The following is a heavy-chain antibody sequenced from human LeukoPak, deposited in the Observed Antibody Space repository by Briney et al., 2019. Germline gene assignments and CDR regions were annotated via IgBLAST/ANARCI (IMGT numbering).Heavy chain of an antibody. Sequence: ASVKVSCKASGYTFTSYYMHWVRQAPGQGLEWMGIINPSGGSTSYAQKFQGRVTMTRDTSTSTVYMELSSLRSEDTAVYYCEREGYYDSSGYFSDFQHWGQGTLVTVSS. CDR1: GYTFTSYY. V-gene: IGHV1-46*01. CDR3: EREGYYDSSGYFSDFQH. J-gene: IGHJ1*01. D-gene: IGHD3-22*01. CDR2: INPSGGST.